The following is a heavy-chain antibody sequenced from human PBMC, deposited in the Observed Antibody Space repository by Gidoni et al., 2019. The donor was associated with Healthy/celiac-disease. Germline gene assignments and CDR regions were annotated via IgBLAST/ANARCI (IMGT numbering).Heavy chain of an antibody. Sequence: EVQLVESGGGLVKPGGSLRLSCAASGFTFSSYSMNWVRQAPGKGLEWVSSISSSISYIYYADSVKGRFTISRDNAKNSLYLQMNSLRAEDTAVYYCARDRGYSSSWYTRGDWFDPWGQGTLVTVSS. CDR2: ISSSISYI. CDR1: GFTFSSYS. J-gene: IGHJ5*02. V-gene: IGHV3-21*01. D-gene: IGHD6-13*01. CDR3: ARDRGYSSSWYTRGDWFDP.